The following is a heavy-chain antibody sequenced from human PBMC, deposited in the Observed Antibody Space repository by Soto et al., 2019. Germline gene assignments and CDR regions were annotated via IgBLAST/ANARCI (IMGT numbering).Heavy chain of an antibody. CDR3: AREVVTTQWFFDN. D-gene: IGHD2-8*01. V-gene: IGHV3-30-3*01. CDR1: GFTFSSHS. CDR2: ISSDGGLQ. J-gene: IGHJ4*02. Sequence: ESGGGGVQPGGSLRLSCSTSGFTFSSHSMHWFRQAPGRGLEWVAVISSDGGLQFYADSVRGRFTISRDNSKNTLYLQMNSLRDEDTALYYCAREVVTTQWFFDNWGQGILVAVSS.